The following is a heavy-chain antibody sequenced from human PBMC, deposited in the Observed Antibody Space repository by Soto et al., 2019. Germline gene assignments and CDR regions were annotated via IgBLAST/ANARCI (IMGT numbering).Heavy chain of an antibody. D-gene: IGHD3-9*01. CDR1: GFTFDDYA. CDR3: AKGVSYYDILTGYFQP. V-gene: IGHV3-9*01. Sequence: EVQLVESGGGLVQPGRSLRLSCAASGFTFDDYAMHWVRQAPGKGLEWVSGISWNSGSIGYADSVKGRFTISRDNAKNPLYLQMTSLRPEDTALYYCAKGVSYYDILTGYFQPWGKAPWSPSPQ. CDR2: ISWNSGSI. J-gene: IGHJ1*01.